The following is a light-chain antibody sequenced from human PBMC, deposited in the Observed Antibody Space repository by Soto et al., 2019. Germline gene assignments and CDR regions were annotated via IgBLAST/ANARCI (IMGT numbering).Light chain of an antibody. V-gene: IGLV8-61*01. CDR2: STN. Sequence: QAVVTQEPSFSVSPGRTVTLTCGLSSGSVSTSYYPSWYQQTPGQAPRTLIYSTNTRSSGVPDRFSGSILGNKADLTITGAQADDESDYYCVLYMGSSWVFGGGTKLTVL. J-gene: IGLJ3*02. CDR3: VLYMGSSWV. CDR1: SGSVSTSYY.